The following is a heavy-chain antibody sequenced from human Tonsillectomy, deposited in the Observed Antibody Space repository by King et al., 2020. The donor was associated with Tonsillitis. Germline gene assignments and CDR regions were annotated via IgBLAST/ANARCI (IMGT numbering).Heavy chain of an antibody. J-gene: IGHJ6*02. CDR2: IYYSGST. V-gene: IGHV4-59*01. CDR3: ARGGVVVVAASYYYGGDV. D-gene: IGHD2-15*01. Sequence: QLQESGPGLVKPSETLSLTCTVSGGSISSYYWSWIRQPPGKGLEWIGYIYYSGSTNYNPSLKSRVTISVDTSKNQFSLKLSSVTAADTAVYYCARGGVVVVAASYYYGGDVWAQGTTVTVSS. CDR1: GGSISSYY.